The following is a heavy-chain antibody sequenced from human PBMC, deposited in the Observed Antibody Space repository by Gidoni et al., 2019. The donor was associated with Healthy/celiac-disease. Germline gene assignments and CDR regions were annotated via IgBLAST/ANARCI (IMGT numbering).Heavy chain of an antibody. D-gene: IGHD3-22*01. J-gene: IGHJ4*02. CDR1: GGSVSSGSYY. V-gene: IGHV4-61*01. CDR2: IYYSGST. CDR3: ARDGRGLSNDYDRKAPIDY. Sequence: QVQLQESGPGLVKPSETLSLTCTVSGGSVSSGSYYWSWIRQPPGKGLEWIGYIYYSGSTNYNPYLKSRVTISVDTSKNQFSLKLSSVTAADTAVYYCARDGRGLSNDYDRKAPIDYWGQGTLVTVSS.